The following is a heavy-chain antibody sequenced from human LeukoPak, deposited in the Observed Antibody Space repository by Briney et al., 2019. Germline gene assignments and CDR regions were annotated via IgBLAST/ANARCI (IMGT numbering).Heavy chain of an antibody. CDR1: GGSFSGYY. J-gene: IGHJ4*02. D-gene: IGHD6-6*01. V-gene: IGHV4-34*01. CDR3: ARAPYSSSSIVDY. Sequence: SETLSLTCAVYGGSFSGYYWSWIRQPPGKGLEWIGEINHSGSTNYNPSLKSRVTISVDTSKNQFSLKLSSVTAADAAVYYCARAPYSSSSIVDYWGQGTLVTVSS. CDR2: INHSGST.